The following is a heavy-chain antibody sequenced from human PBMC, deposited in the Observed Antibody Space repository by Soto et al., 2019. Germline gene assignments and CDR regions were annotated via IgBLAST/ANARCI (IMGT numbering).Heavy chain of an antibody. CDR3: ARDHRVIAFEI. J-gene: IGHJ3*02. CDR2: IIPIFGTA. Sequence: GASVKVSCKASGGTFSSYAISWVRQAPGQGLEWMGGIIPIFGTANYAQKFQGRVTITADESTSTAYMELSSLRSEDTAVYYLARDHRVIAFEIWGQGTMVTGSS. D-gene: IGHD6-13*01. V-gene: IGHV1-69*13. CDR1: GGTFSSYA.